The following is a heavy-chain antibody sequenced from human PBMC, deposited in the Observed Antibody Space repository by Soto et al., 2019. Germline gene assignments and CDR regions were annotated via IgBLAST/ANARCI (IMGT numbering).Heavy chain of an antibody. CDR3: ARAYYFGSGTSYTLYY. D-gene: IGHD3-10*01. J-gene: IGHJ4*02. V-gene: IGHV3-30*03. Sequence: VRQAPGKGLEWVAVISDDGVSKYYADSVQGRFTISRDNSESVVLLQMNSLRPDDTALYFCARAYYFGSGTSYTLYYWGQGTQVTVSS. CDR2: ISDDGVSK.